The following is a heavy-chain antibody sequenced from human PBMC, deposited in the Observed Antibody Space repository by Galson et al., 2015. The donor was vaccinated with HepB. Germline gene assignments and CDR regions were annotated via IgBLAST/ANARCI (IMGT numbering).Heavy chain of an antibody. J-gene: IGHJ4*02. CDR3: ARGTVTTWSDYFDY. Sequence: SLRLSCAASGFTFSSYSMNWVRQAPGKGLEWVSFISSSSNYIYYADSVKGRFTISRDNAKNSLYLQMNSLRAEDTAVHYCARGTVTTWSDYFDYWGQGTLVTVSS. CDR2: ISSSSNYI. V-gene: IGHV3-21*01. CDR1: GFTFSSYS. D-gene: IGHD4-17*01.